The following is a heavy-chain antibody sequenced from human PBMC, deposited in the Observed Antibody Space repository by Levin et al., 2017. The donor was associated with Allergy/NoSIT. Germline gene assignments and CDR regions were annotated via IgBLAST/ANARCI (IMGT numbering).Heavy chain of an antibody. CDR3: ARVFAGTATFDY. D-gene: IGHD1-26*01. CDR2: IKQDGSEK. CDR1: GFTFSSYW. Sequence: GESLKISCAASGFTFSSYWMSWVRQAPGKGLEWVANIKQDGSEKYYVDSVKGRFTISRDNAKNSLYLQMNSLRAEDTAVYYCARVFAGTATFDYWGQGTLVTVAS. J-gene: IGHJ4*02. V-gene: IGHV3-7*01.